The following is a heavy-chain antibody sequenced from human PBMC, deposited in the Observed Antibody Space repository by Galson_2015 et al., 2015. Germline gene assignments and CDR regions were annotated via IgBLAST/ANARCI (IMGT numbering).Heavy chain of an antibody. D-gene: IGHD3-10*01. J-gene: IGHJ4*02. CDR1: GDSVSSNSAA. Sequence: CAISGDSVSSNSAAWNWIRQSPSRGLEGLGRTYHGTKWYNDYTVSVKSRITINSGTSKNQFSLQLNSVTPEDTAVYYCARDRAPGVSRFYFDYWGQGTLVTVSS. CDR3: ARDRAPGVSRFYFDY. CDR2: TYHGTKWYN. V-gene: IGHV6-1*01.